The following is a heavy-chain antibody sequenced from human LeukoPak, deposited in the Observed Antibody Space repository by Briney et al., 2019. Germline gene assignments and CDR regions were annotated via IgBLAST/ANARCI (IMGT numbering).Heavy chain of an antibody. CDR2: ISSSSSYI. D-gene: IGHD3-10*01. CDR3: ARDTGYEAYGSGSYYNWFDP. CDR1: GFTFSTYT. Sequence: GGSLRLSCAASGFTFSTYTMNWVRQAPGKGLGWVSSISSSSSYIYYADSVKGRFTISRDNAKNSLYLQMNSLRAEDTAVYYCARDTGYEAYGSGSYYNWFDPWGQGTLVTVSS. V-gene: IGHV3-21*01. J-gene: IGHJ5*02.